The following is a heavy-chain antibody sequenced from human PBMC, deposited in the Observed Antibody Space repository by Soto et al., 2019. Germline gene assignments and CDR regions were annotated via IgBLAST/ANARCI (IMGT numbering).Heavy chain of an antibody. D-gene: IGHD2-21*02. CDR2: ISGSGGST. Sequence: LRLSCAASGFTFSSSAMSWVRQAPGKGLEWVSAISGSGGSTYYADSVKGRFTISRDNSKNTLFLQMNSLRAEDTAVYYCASLGVGDWANYYYYYGMDVWGQGTTVTVSS. CDR1: GFTFSSSA. V-gene: IGHV3-23*01. CDR3: ASLGVGDWANYYYYYGMDV. J-gene: IGHJ6*02.